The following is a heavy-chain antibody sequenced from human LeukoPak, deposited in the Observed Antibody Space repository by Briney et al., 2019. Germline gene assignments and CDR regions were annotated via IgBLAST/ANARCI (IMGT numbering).Heavy chain of an antibody. CDR3: ARVSHASLVGAIYYFDY. CDR1: GGSISSATYY. D-gene: IGHD1-26*01. J-gene: IGHJ4*02. V-gene: IGHV4-61*02. CDR2: IYTSGST. Sequence: SQTLSLTCTVSGGSISSATYYWNWIRQPAGKGLEWIGRIYTSGSTNYNPSLKSRVTISVDTSKNQFSLKLTSVTAADTAVYYCARVSHASLVGAIYYFDYWGQGTLVTVSS.